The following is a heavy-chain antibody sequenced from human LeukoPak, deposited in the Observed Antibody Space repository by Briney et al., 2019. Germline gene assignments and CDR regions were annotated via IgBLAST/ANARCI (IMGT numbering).Heavy chain of an antibody. CDR1: GYSISSGYY. CDR3: ARSITIFGVVIRNWFDP. D-gene: IGHD3-3*01. V-gene: IGHV4-38-2*01. J-gene: IGHJ5*02. Sequence: SETLYLTCAVSGYSISSGYYWGWIRQPPGKGLEWIGSIYHSGSTYYNPSLKRRVTISVDTSKNQFSLKLSSVTAADTAVYYCARSITIFGVVIRNWFDPWGQGTLVTVSS. CDR2: IYHSGST.